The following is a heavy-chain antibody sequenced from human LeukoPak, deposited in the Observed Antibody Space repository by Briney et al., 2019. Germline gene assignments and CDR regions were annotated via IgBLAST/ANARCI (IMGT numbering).Heavy chain of an antibody. J-gene: IGHJ4*02. CDR2: IHRGGST. V-gene: IGHV3-66*02. Sequence: PGGSLRLSCAASGFTVSSNYMSWVRQAPGKGLEWVSVIHRGGSTYYADSVKGRFTISRDNSKNTLYLQMNSLRAEDTAVYYCAREHQYYFDSWGQGTLVTVSS. CDR1: GFTVSSNY. D-gene: IGHD2-2*01. CDR3: AREHQYYFDS.